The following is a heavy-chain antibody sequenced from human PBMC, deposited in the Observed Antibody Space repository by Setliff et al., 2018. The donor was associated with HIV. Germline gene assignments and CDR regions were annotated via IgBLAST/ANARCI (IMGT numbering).Heavy chain of an antibody. CDR3: ARQATKSFFDY. J-gene: IGHJ4*02. CDR1: GYTFSDYY. CDR2: INPHSGGT. V-gene: IGHV1-2*05. D-gene: IGHD1-26*01. Sequence: ASVKVSCKASGYTFSDYYFHWVRQAPGQGLEWMGRINPHSGGTNYAQKFQGRVTMTRDTSISTYYMELSSLTSDDTDVYYCARQATKSFFDYWGQGALVTVSS.